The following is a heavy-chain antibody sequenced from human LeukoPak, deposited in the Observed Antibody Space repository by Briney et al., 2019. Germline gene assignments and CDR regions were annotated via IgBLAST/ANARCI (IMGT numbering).Heavy chain of an antibody. Sequence: SETLSLTCTVSGYSISSGYYWGWIRQPPGKGLEWIGSIYHSGSTYYNPSLKSRVTISVDTSKNQFSLKLSSVTAADTAVYYCARDRDDFWSGYSNYYYYYMDVWGKGTTVTVSS. J-gene: IGHJ6*03. CDR3: ARDRDDFWSGYSNYYYYYMDV. V-gene: IGHV4-38-2*02. D-gene: IGHD3-3*01. CDR1: GYSISSGYY. CDR2: IYHSGST.